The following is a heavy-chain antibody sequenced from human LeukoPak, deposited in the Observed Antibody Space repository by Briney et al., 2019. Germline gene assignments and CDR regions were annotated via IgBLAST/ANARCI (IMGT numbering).Heavy chain of an antibody. D-gene: IGHD2-2*03. Sequence: GASVKVSCKASGYTLTGYYMHWVRQAPGQGLEWMGWINPNSGGTNYAQKFQGRVTMTRDTSISTAYMELSRLRSDDTAVYYCARLGIVVVPAAMRHNWFDPWGQGTLVTVSS. J-gene: IGHJ5*02. CDR3: ARLGIVVVPAAMRHNWFDP. CDR1: GYTLTGYY. CDR2: INPNSGGT. V-gene: IGHV1-2*02.